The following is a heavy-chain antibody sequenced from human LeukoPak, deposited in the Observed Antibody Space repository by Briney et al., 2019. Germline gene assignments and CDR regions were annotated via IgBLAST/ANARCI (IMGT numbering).Heavy chain of an antibody. J-gene: IGHJ4*02. V-gene: IGHV3-30*04. Sequence: GGSLRLSCAASGFTFRSHAMHWVRQAPGKGLEWVAVISYEDGTNKYYADSAKGRFTISRDNSKYTVYLEMNSLRVEDTAMYYCSKERPEEYYGSGSYFDYWGQAILVTVSS. CDR2: ISYEDGTNK. D-gene: IGHD3-10*01. CDR1: GFTFRSHA. CDR3: SKERPEEYYGSGSYFDY.